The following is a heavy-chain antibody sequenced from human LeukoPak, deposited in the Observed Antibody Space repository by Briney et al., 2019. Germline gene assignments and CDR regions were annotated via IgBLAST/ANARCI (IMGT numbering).Heavy chain of an antibody. Sequence: SQTLSLTCTVSGGSISSGSYYWSWLRQPPGKGLEWIGSIYHSGSTYYNPSLKSRVTISVDTSKNQFSLKLSSVTAADTAVYYCARDHRIVGANWFDPWGQGTLVTVSS. CDR2: IYHSGST. CDR3: ARDHRIVGANWFDP. CDR1: GGSISSGSYY. V-gene: IGHV4-39*07. D-gene: IGHD1-26*01. J-gene: IGHJ5*02.